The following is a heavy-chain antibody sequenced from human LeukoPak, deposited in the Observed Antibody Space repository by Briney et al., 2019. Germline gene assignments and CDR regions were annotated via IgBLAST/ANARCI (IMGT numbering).Heavy chain of an antibody. D-gene: IGHD6-13*01. V-gene: IGHV4-59*01. Sequence: PSETLSLTCTVSGGSISSYYWSWIRQPPGKGLEWIGYIYYSGSTNYNPSLKSRVTISVDTSKNQFSLKLSSVTAADTAVYYCARVVGRAAAGHYFDYWGQGTLVTVSS. CDR2: IYYSGST. CDR1: GGSISSYY. CDR3: ARVVGRAAAGHYFDY. J-gene: IGHJ4*02.